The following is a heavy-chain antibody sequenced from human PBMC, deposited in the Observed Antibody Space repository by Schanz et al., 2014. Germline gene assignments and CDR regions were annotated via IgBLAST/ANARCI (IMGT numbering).Heavy chain of an antibody. CDR2: IIPILGIA. CDR3: ASSGAGYSSSWDFDY. D-gene: IGHD6-13*01. CDR1: GGTFSTYT. J-gene: IGHJ4*02. V-gene: IGHV1-69*02. Sequence: QVHLVQSGAEVKKPGSSVKVSCKASGGTFSTYTISWVRQAPGQGLEWMGRIIPILGIANYAQKFQGRVTITADKSTFTAYMDVSSLRSEDTAVYYCASSGAGYSSSWDFDYWGQGTLGTVSS.